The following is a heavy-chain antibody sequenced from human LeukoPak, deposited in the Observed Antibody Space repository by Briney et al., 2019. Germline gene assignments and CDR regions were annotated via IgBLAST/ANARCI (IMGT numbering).Heavy chain of an antibody. CDR3: ARDRCSSTSCHLWDYFGF. J-gene: IGHJ4*02. D-gene: IGHD2-2*01. V-gene: IGHV1-69*05. Sequence: SVKLSCKASGGTFSSYAISWVRQAPGQGLEWMGRIIPIFGTANYAQKFQGRVTITTDESTSTAYVELSSLRSEDTAVYNCARDRCSSTSCHLWDYFGFWGQGTLVTVSS. CDR2: IIPIFGTA. CDR1: GGTFSSYA.